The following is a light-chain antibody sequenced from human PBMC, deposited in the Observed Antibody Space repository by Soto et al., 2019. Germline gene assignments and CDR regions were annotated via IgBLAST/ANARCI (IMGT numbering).Light chain of an antibody. CDR1: QSVSSSY. CDR3: QQYNSSPST. Sequence: EIVLTQSPGTLSLSPGERATLSCRASQSVSSSYLAWYQQKPGQAPRLLIYGASSRATGIPDRFSGSGSGTDFTITISRLEPGDFAVYYCQQYNSSPSTFGGGTTVEIK. J-gene: IGKJ4*01. V-gene: IGKV3-20*01. CDR2: GAS.